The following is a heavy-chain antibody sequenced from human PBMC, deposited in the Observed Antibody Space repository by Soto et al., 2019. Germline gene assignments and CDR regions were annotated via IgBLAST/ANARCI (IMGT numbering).Heavy chain of an antibody. CDR3: AKSPYSGYGYFDY. CDR1: GFTFSSYG. D-gene: IGHD5-12*01. CDR2: LSYDGSNK. V-gene: IGHV3-30*18. J-gene: IGHJ4*02. Sequence: RLSCAASGFTFSSYGMHWVRQAPGKGLEWVAVLSYDGSNKYYADSVKGRFTISRDNSKNTLYLQMNSLRAEDTAVYYCAKSPYSGYGYFDYWGQGTLVTVSS.